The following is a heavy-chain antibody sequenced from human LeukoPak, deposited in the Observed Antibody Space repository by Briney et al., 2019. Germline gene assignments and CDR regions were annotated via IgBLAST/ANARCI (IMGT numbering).Heavy chain of an antibody. J-gene: IGHJ4*02. CDR3: ARHTTGTMFSY. Sequence: PSETLSLTCTVSGGSISSSSSYWAWIRQPPGTGLEWIGTIDHSGNTIPTPSLKGRVTISVDTSKNQCSLKLSSVTATDTAVYYCARHTTGTMFSYWGQGTLVTVSS. D-gene: IGHD1-1*01. V-gene: IGHV4-39*01. CDR2: IDHSGNT. CDR1: GGSISSSSSY.